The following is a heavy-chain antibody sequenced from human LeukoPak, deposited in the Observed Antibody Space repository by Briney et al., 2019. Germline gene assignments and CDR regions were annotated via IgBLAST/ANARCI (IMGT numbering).Heavy chain of an antibody. CDR2: IYTSGNT. CDR3: ARGRGHMDV. V-gene: IGHV4-4*07. CDR1: GVSISTYY. J-gene: IGHJ6*03. Sequence: SETXSLTCTVSGVSISTYYXSWIRQPAGKGLEWIGHIYTSGNTNYNPSLKSRVTMSVDTSKNHFSLKLSSVTAADTAVYYCARGRGHMDVWGKGTTVTVSS. D-gene: IGHD3-10*01.